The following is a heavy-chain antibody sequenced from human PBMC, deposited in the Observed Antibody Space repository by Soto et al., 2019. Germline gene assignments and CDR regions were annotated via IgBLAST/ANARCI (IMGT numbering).Heavy chain of an antibody. CDR3: ARDGTNYYDSSGYYYTIDY. CDR1: GYTFTSYY. CDR2: IDPSGGST. D-gene: IGHD3-22*01. Sequence: QVQLVQSGAEVKKPGASVKVSCKASGYTFTSYYMHWVRQAPGQGLEWMGIIDPSGGSTSYAQEFQGRVTMTRDTSTSTVYMELSSLRSEDTAVYYCARDGTNYYDSSGYYYTIDYWGQGTLVTVSS. J-gene: IGHJ4*02. V-gene: IGHV1-46*01.